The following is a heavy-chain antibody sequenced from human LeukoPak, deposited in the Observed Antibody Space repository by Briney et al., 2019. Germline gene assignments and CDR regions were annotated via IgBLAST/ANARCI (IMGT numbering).Heavy chain of an antibody. CDR2: MNPNSGNT. D-gene: IGHD3/OR15-3a*01. J-gene: IGHJ6*02. CDR3: ARGHRTLGRPYYYYGMDV. CDR1: GYTFTSYD. V-gene: IGHV1-8*01. Sequence: ASVKVSCKASGYTFTSYDINWVRQATGQGLEWMGWMNPNSGNTGYAQKLQGRVAMTRNTSISTAYMELSSLRSEDTAVYYCARGHRTLGRPYYYYGMDVWGQGTTVTVSS.